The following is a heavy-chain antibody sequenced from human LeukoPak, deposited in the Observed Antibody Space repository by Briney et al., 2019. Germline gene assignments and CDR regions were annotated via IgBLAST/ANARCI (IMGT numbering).Heavy chain of an antibody. V-gene: IGHV4-59*01. CDR3: ARTGYSDAFDI. CDR1: GGSISSYY. J-gene: IGHJ3*02. Sequence: PSETLSLTCTVSGGSISSYYWSWIRQPPGKGLERIGYIYYSGSTNYNPSLKSRVTISVDTSKNQFSLKLSSVTAADTAVYYCARTGYSDAFDIWGQGTMVTVSS. CDR2: IYYSGST. D-gene: IGHD3-9*01.